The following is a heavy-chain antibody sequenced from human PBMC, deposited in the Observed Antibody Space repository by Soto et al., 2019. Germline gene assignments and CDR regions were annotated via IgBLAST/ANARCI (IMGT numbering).Heavy chain of an antibody. CDR1: GYSFTSYW. D-gene: IGHD6-13*01. CDR2: IYPGDSDT. J-gene: IGHJ6*02. Sequence: PGESLKISCKGSGYSFTSYWIGWVRQMPGKGLEWMGIIYPGDSDTRYSPSFQGQVTISADKSISTAYLQWSSLKASDTAIYYCARQAAAGKYYYAMDVWGQGTTVTAP. V-gene: IGHV5-51*01. CDR3: ARQAAAGKYYYAMDV.